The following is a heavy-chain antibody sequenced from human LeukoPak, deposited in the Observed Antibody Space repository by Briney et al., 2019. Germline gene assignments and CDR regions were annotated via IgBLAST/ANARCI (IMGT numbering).Heavy chain of an antibody. V-gene: IGHV3-53*01. D-gene: IGHD3-10*01. J-gene: IGHJ6*03. CDR2: IHKNAIT. CDR1: GFTVSSNY. Sequence: GGSLRLSCAASGFTVSSNYMTWVRQAPGKGLEWVSVIHKNAITYYADTVKGRFTISRDNSKNMLYLQMNRLRAEDTAVYYCARSLRVRGVPDYMDVWGRGTTVIISS. CDR3: ARSLRVRGVPDYMDV.